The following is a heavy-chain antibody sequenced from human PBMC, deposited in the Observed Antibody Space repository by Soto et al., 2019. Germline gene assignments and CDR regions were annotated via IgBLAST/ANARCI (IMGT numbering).Heavy chain of an antibody. CDR3: ARLGGYYDILTGYYK. CDR1: GFTFSSYA. CDR2: ISYDGSNK. D-gene: IGHD3-9*01. Sequence: GGSLRLSCAASGFTFSSYAMHWVRQAPGKGLEWVAVISYDGSNKYYADSVKGRFTISRDNSKNTLYLQMNSLRAEDTAVYYCARLGGYYDILTGYYKWGQGTLVTVSS. J-gene: IGHJ4*02. V-gene: IGHV3-30-3*01.